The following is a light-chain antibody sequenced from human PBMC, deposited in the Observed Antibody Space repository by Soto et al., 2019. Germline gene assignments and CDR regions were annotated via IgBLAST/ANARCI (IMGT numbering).Light chain of an antibody. V-gene: IGKV3-15*01. CDR2: GAS. J-gene: IGKJ2*01. CDR1: QSVGSN. CDR3: QQHNYWHS. Sequence: EIVMTQSPVTLSVSPGERATLSCRASQSVGSNLAWYQQKPGQAPRLLLYGASNRATGIPGRFSGSGSGTEFTLTVSSLQSEDFAVYYCQQHNYWHSFGQGTKLEFK.